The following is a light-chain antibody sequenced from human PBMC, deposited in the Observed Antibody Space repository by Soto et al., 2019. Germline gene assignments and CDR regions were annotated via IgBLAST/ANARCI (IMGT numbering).Light chain of an antibody. CDR2: KVS. CDR1: QSLVHSDGNTY. CDR3: MQSTHWPPLP. J-gene: IGKJ4*01. V-gene: IGKV2-30*02. Sequence: DVVMTQSPLSLPVTLGQPASISCRSSQSLVHSDGNTYLNWFQQRPGQSPRRLIYKVSYRDSGVPERFSCSGSGTDFKLKISRVEAEDVGLYYCMQSTHWPPLPVGGGTKLEIK.